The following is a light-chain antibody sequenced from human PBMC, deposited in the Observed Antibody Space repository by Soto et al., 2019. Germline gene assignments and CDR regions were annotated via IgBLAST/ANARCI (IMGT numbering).Light chain of an antibody. CDR1: LRISSD. Sequence: DIQMTQSPSSLSASVGDRVTITCRASLRISSDLNWYQQKPGKAPKVLIFGASSLQSGVPSRFSGSGSGTDFTLTISSLQPEDCATYDCQHSYTTPRTFGQGTKLEI. CDR2: GAS. J-gene: IGKJ2*01. V-gene: IGKV1-39*01. CDR3: QHSYTTPRT.